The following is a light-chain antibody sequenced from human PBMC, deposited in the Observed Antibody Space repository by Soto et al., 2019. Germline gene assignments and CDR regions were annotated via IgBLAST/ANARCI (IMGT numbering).Light chain of an antibody. CDR2: AAS. Sequence: DIQMTQSPSSLSASVRDRVTITCRASHNTRGYLNWYQQKPGKAPKLLIYAASNLQSGIPSRFSGSGSETDFTLTISSLQPEDFATYYCQQSYSTPWTFGQGTKV. V-gene: IGKV1-39*01. CDR1: HNTRGY. J-gene: IGKJ1*01. CDR3: QQSYSTPWT.